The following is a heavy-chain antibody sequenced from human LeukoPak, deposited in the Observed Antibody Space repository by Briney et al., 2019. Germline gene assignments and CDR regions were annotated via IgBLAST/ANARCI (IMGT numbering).Heavy chain of an antibody. CDR3: ARRRYSGSSQHFDY. D-gene: IGHD1-26*01. CDR2: IRSDATNK. Sequence: GGSLRLSCAASGFTFSGYGMHWVRQAPGKGLEWVAFIRSDATNKYYADSVKGRFTISRDNAKNSLYLQMNSLRAEDTAVYYCARRRYSGSSQHFDYWGQGTLVTVSS. J-gene: IGHJ4*02. V-gene: IGHV3-30*02. CDR1: GFTFSGYG.